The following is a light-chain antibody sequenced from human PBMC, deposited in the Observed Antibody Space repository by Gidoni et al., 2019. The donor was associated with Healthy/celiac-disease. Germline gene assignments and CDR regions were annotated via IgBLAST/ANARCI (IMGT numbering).Light chain of an antibody. Sequence: DIQLTQSPSSLSASVGDIVTITCRASQSISSYLNWYQQKPGKAPKLLIYAASSLQSGVPSRFSGSGSGTDFPITISSLQPEVFATYYCQQSYSTPITFGQGTRLEIK. V-gene: IGKV1-39*01. CDR3: QQSYSTPIT. CDR1: QSISSY. J-gene: IGKJ5*01. CDR2: AAS.